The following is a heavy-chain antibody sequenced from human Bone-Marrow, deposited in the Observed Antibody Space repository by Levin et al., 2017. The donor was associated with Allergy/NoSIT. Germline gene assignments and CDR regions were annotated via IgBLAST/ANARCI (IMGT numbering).Heavy chain of an antibody. V-gene: IGHV3-66*02. D-gene: IGHD6-19*01. CDR1: GFSVSNNY. Sequence: ETLSLTCAASGFSVSNNYISWVRQAPGQGLEWVSIIYDIGPTYYADSVKGRFTISRDNSKNTAFLQMNSLRVEDTAVYYCVRSTPGSGWFDYWGQGTLVTVSS. CDR2: IYDIGPT. CDR3: VRSTPGSGWFDY. J-gene: IGHJ4*02.